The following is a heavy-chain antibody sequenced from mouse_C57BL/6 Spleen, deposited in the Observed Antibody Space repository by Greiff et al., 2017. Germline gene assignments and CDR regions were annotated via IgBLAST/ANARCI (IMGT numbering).Heavy chain of an antibody. Sequence: VQLQQSGAELARPGASVKMSCKASGYTFTSYTMHWVKQRPGQGLEWIGYINPSSGYTKYNQKFKDKATLTADKSSSTAYMQLSSLTYEDSAVXYCTRSPLLRQYYCDVWGQGTTLTVSS. V-gene: IGHV1-4*01. D-gene: IGHD1-1*01. CDR2: INPSSGYT. CDR3: TRSPLLRQYYCDV. CDR1: GYTFTSYT. J-gene: IGHJ2*01.